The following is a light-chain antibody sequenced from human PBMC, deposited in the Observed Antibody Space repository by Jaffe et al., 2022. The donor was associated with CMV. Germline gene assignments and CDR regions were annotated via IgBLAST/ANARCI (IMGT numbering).Light chain of an antibody. J-gene: IGKJ5*01. CDR2: AAS. CDR3: QQANSFPIT. CDR1: QDISNW. V-gene: IGKV1-12*01. Sequence: DIQMTQSPSSISVSVGDRVTITCRASQDISNWLAWYQQKPGKAPKFLIYAASSLHSGVPSRFSGSGSGTDFTLTINSLQPEDFATYYCQQANSFPITFGQGTRLEIK.